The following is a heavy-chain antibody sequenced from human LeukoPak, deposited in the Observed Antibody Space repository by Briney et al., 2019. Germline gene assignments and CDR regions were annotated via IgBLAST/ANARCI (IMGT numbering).Heavy chain of an antibody. J-gene: IGHJ4*02. D-gene: IGHD3-3*01. Sequence: SETLSLTCTVSGGPISSYYWSWIRQPPGKGLEWIGYIYYSGSTNYNPSLKSRVTISVDTSKNQFSLKLSSVTAADTAVYYCARATEESWSGYYLFDYWGQGTLVTVSS. V-gene: IGHV4-59*13. CDR1: GGPISSYY. CDR2: IYYSGST. CDR3: ARATEESWSGYYLFDY.